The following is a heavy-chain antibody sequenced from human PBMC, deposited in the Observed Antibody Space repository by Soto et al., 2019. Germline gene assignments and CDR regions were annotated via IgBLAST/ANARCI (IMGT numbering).Heavy chain of an antibody. CDR3: AIDRIVGIQDGFNAFDI. Sequence: QVQLVESGGGVVQPGRSLRLSCAASGFTITNHAMHWVRQAPGKGLEWAAVLSYDGSNAYYADSVKGRFTISRESPTNTLSLEINSLGPEYTALYYCAIDRIVGIQDGFNAFDIWGQGTMVTLSS. J-gene: IGHJ3*02. V-gene: IGHV3-30*04. D-gene: IGHD3-10*01. CDR2: LSYDGSNA. CDR1: GFTITNHA.